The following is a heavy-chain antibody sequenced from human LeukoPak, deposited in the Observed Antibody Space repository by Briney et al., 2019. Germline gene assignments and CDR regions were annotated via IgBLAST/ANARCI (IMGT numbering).Heavy chain of an antibody. V-gene: IGHV4-34*01. CDR1: GGSIISYY. D-gene: IGHD6-25*01. CDR3: ARAPLRGPQKGFDY. CDR2: INHSGST. Sequence: KPSETLSLTCTVSGGSIISYYWSWIRQPPGKGLEWLGEINHSGSTNYNPSLKSRVTISVGTSKNQFSLKLSSVTAADTAVYYCARAPLRGPQKGFDYWGQGTLVTVSS. J-gene: IGHJ4*02.